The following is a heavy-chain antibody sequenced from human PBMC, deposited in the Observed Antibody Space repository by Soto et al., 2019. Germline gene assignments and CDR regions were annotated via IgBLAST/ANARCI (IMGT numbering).Heavy chain of an antibody. CDR3: AKDGGKGSYPWTRARNYIDY. V-gene: IGHV3-30*18. J-gene: IGHJ4*02. D-gene: IGHD1-26*01. Sequence: GGSLRLSCAASGFTFSSYGMHWVRQAPGKGLEWVAVISYDGSNKYYADSVKGRFTISRDNSKNTLYLQMNSLRAEDTAVYYCAKDGGKGSYPWTRARNYIDYWGQGTLVTVSS. CDR2: ISYDGSNK. CDR1: GFTFSSYG.